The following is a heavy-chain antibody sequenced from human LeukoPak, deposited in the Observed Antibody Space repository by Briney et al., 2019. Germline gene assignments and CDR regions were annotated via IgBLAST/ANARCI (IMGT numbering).Heavy chain of an antibody. CDR1: GYSISSGYY. CDR2: IYHSGST. J-gene: IGHJ4*02. Sequence: PSETLSLTCTVSGYSISSGYYWGWIRQPPGKGLEWIGSIYHSGSTYYNPSLKSRVTISVDTSKNQFSLKLSSVTAADTAVYYCARRAAKMLRYFDWLLPIDYWGQGTLVTVSS. CDR3: ARRAAKMLRYFDWLLPIDY. V-gene: IGHV4-38-2*02. D-gene: IGHD3-9*01.